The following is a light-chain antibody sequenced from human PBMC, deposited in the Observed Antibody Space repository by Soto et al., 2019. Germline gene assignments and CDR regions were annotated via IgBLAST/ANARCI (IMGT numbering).Light chain of an antibody. CDR1: QSVSSN. CDR3: QQYNDWPPWT. Sequence: EIVMTQSPATLSVSPGERATLSCRASQSVSSNLAWYRQRPGQAPRLLIYDTFRRATGVPARFSGSGSGTEFTLTISSLQSEDFAVYYCQQYNDWPPWTFGQGTKVDIK. V-gene: IGKV3-15*01. J-gene: IGKJ1*01. CDR2: DTF.